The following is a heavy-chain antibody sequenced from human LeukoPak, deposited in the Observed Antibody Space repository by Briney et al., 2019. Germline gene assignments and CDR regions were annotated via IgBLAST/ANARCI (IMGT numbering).Heavy chain of an antibody. V-gene: IGHV4-39*07. CDR3: ARCSKMATTPYVFDI. J-gene: IGHJ3*02. CDR1: GGSISSSSYY. CDR2: IYYSGST. Sequence: PSETLSLTCTVSGGSISSSSYYWGWIRQPPGKGLEWIGSIYYSGSTNYNPSLKSRVTISVDTSKNQFSLKLSSVTAADTAVYYCARCSKMATTPYVFDIWGQGTMVTVSS. D-gene: IGHD5-12*01.